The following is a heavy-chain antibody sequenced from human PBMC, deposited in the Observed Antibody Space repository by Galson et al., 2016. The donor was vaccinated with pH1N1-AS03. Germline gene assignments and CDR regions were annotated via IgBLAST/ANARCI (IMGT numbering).Heavy chain of an antibody. CDR1: GFRLTSIA. J-gene: IGHJ4*02. V-gene: IGHV3-23*01. CDR3: AKDRVYDDSQWVFDY. D-gene: IGHD5/OR15-5a*01. CDR2: VVTSGDT. Sequence: SLRLSCAASGFRLTSIAMTWVRQAPGKGLEWVSGVVTSGDTYFADSVKGRFSISRDDPKNTMYLQMDGLGVEDTAIYYCAKDRVYDDSQWVFDYWGQGNPVTVSS.